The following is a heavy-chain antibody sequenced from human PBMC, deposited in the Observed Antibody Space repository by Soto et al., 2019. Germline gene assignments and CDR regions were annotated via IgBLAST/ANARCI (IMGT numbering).Heavy chain of an antibody. V-gene: IGHV4-59*01. J-gene: IGHJ4*02. Sequence: PSETLSLTCTVSGGSISSYYRSWIRQPPGKGLEWVAYVSYSGSPHYNPSLQRRVTVSVDTSKSQFSLEVTSLTAADTAVYYCASGGPVQLSAFDYWGQGSLVTVSS. D-gene: IGHD5-18*01. CDR3: ASGGPVQLSAFDY. CDR1: GGSISSYY. CDR2: VSYSGSP.